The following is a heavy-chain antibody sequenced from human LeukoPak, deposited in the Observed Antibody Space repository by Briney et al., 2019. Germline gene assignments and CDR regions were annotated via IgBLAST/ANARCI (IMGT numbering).Heavy chain of an antibody. CDR2: IKQDGSEK. J-gene: IGHJ4*02. Sequence: GGSLRLSCAASGFTFTSYWMSCVRQAAGKGQEWVADIKQDGSEKYYVDSVKGRFTISRDNDKNSLYLQMTSLRVEDTAVYFCARGVAGTRDYWGQGTLVTVSS. D-gene: IGHD6-19*01. V-gene: IGHV3-7*05. CDR1: GFTFTSYW. CDR3: ARGVAGTRDY.